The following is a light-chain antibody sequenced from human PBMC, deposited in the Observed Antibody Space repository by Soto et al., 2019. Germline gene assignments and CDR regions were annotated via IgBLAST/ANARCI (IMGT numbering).Light chain of an antibody. CDR3: QVLHSTSVRV. CDR2: DDR. J-gene: IGLJ2*01. Sequence: SYELTQPPSVSVAPGQTASITCGGNNIGAKGVHWYQQKNPGHAPVLVVFDDRARPSAIPERFSGSNSGNTATLTISRVEAGDEADYYCQVLHSTSVRVFGGGTKLTVL. CDR1: NIGAKG. V-gene: IGLV3-21*02.